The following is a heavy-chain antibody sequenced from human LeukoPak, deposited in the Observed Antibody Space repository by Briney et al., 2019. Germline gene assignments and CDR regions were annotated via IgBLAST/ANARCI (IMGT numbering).Heavy chain of an antibody. CDR1: GGSFSGYY. Sequence: SETLSLTCAVYGGSFSGYYWSWICQPPGKGLEWIGEINHSGSTNYNPSLKSRVTISVDTSKNQFSLKLSSVTAADTAVYYCVRGWHYDSSPPYYFDYWGQGTLVTVSS. J-gene: IGHJ4*02. D-gene: IGHD3-22*01. CDR3: VRGWHYDSSPPYYFDY. V-gene: IGHV4-34*01. CDR2: INHSGST.